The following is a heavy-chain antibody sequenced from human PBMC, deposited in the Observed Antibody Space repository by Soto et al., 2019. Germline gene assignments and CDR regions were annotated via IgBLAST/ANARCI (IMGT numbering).Heavy chain of an antibody. CDR3: VKGEATGYCTTNSCFNYYFDS. CDR1: GFIFDDYA. CDR2: ISWNSGSI. V-gene: IGHV3-9*01. J-gene: IGHJ4*02. Sequence: GGSLRLSCAASGFIFDDYAMHWVRQAPGKGLEWVSGISWNSGSIVYADSVKGRFTVSRDNAKNSLSLQMSSLRPEDTALYYCVKGEATGYCTTNSCFNYYFDSWGQGTLVTVSS. D-gene: IGHD2-2*01.